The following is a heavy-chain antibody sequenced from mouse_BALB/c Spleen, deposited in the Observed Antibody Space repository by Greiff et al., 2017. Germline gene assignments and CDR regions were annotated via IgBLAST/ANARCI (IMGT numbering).Heavy chain of an antibody. CDR1: GFNIKDTY. V-gene: IGHV14-3*02. CDR3: ARSTMITAKAMDY. D-gene: IGHD2-4*01. J-gene: IGHJ4*01. Sequence: EVQLQQSGAELVKPGASVKLSCTASGFNIKDTYMHWVKQRPEQGLEWIGRIDPANGNTKYDPKFQGKATITADTSSNTAYLQRSSLTSEDTAVYYCARSTMITAKAMDYWGQGTSVTVSS. CDR2: IDPANGNT.